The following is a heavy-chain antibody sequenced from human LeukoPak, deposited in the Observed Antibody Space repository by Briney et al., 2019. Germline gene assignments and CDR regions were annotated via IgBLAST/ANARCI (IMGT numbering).Heavy chain of an antibody. D-gene: IGHD5-24*01. CDR1: GFTVSSNY. CDR3: AKSGYNRFDY. CDR2: I. V-gene: IGHV3-53*01. J-gene: IGHJ4*02. Sequence: PGGSLRLSCAASGFTVSSNYMSWVRQAPGKGLEWVSIISRDNSKNTLYLQMNSLIAEDTAVYYCAKSGYNRFDYWGQGTRVTVSS.